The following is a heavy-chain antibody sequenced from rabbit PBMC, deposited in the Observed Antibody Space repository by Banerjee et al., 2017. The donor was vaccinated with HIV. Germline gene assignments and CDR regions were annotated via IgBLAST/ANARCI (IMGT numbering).Heavy chain of an antibody. J-gene: IGHJ4*01. CDR3: ARDYNGNRPYYFNL. Sequence: QQQLEESGGGLVKPGGSLTLTCKASGLDFSNSYWICWVRQAPGKGLELIACIYTSSGKTWYASWVNGRFTISRSTSLNTVDLKMTSLTAADTATYFCARDYNGNRPYYFNLWGQGTLVTVS. D-gene: IGHD4-2*01. V-gene: IGHV1S43*01. CDR1: GLDFSNSYW. CDR2: IYTSSGKT.